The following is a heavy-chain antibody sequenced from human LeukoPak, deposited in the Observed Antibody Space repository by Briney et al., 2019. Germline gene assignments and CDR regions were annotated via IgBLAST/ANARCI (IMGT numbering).Heavy chain of an antibody. CDR2: IKSDASQE. Sequence: GGSLRLSCVASGFMFDRYWMSWVRQAPGKGLEWVANIKSDASQEKYLDSVMGRFKISRDNADDSLFLQMNSLRAEDTAVYFCARRPQHEASFDSSGQGALVAVYS. CDR3: ARRPQHEASFDS. J-gene: IGHJ4*02. CDR1: GFMFDRYW. V-gene: IGHV3-7*01.